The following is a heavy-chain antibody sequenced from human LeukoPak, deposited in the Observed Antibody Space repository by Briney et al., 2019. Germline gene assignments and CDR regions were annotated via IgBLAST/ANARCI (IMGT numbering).Heavy chain of an antibody. J-gene: IGHJ4*02. D-gene: IGHD5-18*01. V-gene: IGHV4-34*01. CDR1: GGSFSGYY. CDR2: INHSGST. CDR3: ARGRVTAMVRRTYYFDY. Sequence: PSETLSLTCAVYGGSFSGYYWSWIRQPPGKGLEWIGEINHSGSTNYNPSLKSRVTISVDTSKNQFSLKLSSVTAADTAVYYCARGRVTAMVRRTYYFDYWGQGTLVTVSS.